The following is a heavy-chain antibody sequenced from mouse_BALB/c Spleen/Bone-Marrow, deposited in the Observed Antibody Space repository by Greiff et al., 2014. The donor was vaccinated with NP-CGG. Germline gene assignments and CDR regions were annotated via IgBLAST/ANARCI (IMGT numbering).Heavy chain of an antibody. V-gene: IGHV14-3*02. CDR3: ASYVYGYYFYY. Sequence: EVQVVESGAELVKPGASVKLSCTASGFNIKDTYMHWVKQRPEQGLEWIGRIDPANVNTKYDPKFQGKATITADTSSNTAYLQLSSLTSEDTAVYYCASYVYGYYFYYWGQGTTLTVSS. J-gene: IGHJ2*01. D-gene: IGHD1-1*01. CDR1: GFNIKDTY. CDR2: IDPANVNT.